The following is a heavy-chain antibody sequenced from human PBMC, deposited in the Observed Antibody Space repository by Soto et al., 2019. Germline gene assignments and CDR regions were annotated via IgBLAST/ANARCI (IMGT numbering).Heavy chain of an antibody. CDR3: ARVFGGSVDYYYYYGMDV. CDR2: ISAYNGNT. Sequence: QVQLVQSGAEVKKPGASVKVSCKASGYTFTSYGISWVRQAPGQGLEWMGWISAYNGNTNYAQKLQGRVTMTTDTSTSTAYMELRSLRSDDTAVYYCARVFGGSVDYYYYYGMDVWGQGTTVTVSS. D-gene: IGHD3-10*01. J-gene: IGHJ6*02. V-gene: IGHV1-18*01. CDR1: GYTFTSYG.